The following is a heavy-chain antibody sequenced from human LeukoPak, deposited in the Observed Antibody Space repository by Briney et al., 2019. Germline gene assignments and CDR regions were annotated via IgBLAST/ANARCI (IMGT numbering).Heavy chain of an antibody. D-gene: IGHD3/OR15-3a*01. CDR1: GFTFDDYA. J-gene: IGHJ4*02. V-gene: IGHV3-9*01. CDR3: AKEIEGTGYYFDY. Sequence: GGSLRLSCAASGFTFDDYAMHWVRQAPGKGLEWVSGISWNSGSIGYADSVKGRFTISRDNAKNSLYLQMNSLRAEDTALYYCAKEIEGTGYYFDYWGQGTLVTVSS. CDR2: ISWNSGSI.